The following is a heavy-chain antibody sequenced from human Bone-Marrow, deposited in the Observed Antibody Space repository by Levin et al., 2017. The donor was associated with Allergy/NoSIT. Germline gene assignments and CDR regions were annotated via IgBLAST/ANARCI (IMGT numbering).Heavy chain of an antibody. CDR2: IYSGGNT. CDR3: VKTASYCFNN. V-gene: IGHV3-66*01. D-gene: IGHD1-14*01. Sequence: GGSLRLSCAASGFTVSSSYMSWVRQAPGKGLEWVSIIYSGGNTYYADSVKGRFTISRDNSKNTVFLQMNDLRADDTATYYCVKTASYCFNNWGHGTLVTVSS. J-gene: IGHJ4*01. CDR1: GFTVSSSY.